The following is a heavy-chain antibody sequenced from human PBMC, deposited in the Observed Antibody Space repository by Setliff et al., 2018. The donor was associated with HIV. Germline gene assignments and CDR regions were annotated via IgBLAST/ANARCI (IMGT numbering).Heavy chain of an antibody. V-gene: IGHV4-31*03. D-gene: IGHD1-1*01. CDR2: IYYSGRT. J-gene: IGHJ3*02. CDR1: GGSISSDNYY. CDR3: ARRGLDTTLVDAFDI. Sequence: SETLSLTCTVSGGSISSDNYYWSWIRQHPGKGLKWIGYIYYSGRTYYNPSLKSRVAISLDTSKNQFSLKLSSVTAADTAVYYCARRGLDTTLVDAFDIWGQGTMVTVSS.